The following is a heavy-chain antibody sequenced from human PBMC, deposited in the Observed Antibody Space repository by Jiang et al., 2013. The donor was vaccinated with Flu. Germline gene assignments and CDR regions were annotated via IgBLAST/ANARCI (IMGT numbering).Heavy chain of an antibody. J-gene: IGHJ4*02. CDR3: VRQEVGVGFDY. V-gene: IGHV5-51*01. CDR2: IYPTDSET. Sequence: VQLVESGAEVKKPGESLKISCRASGFSFTNYYIGWVRQVPGKGLEWMGLIYPTDSETRYSPSFQGQVTISADKSSTTTYLQLNSLKASDTAVYYCVRQEVGVGFDYWGQGALVTVSS. D-gene: IGHD1-26*01. CDR1: GFSFTNYY.